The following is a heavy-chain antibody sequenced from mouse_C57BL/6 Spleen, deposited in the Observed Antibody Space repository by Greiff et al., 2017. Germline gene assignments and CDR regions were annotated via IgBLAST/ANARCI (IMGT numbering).Heavy chain of an antibody. V-gene: IGHV1-39*01. CDR1: GYSFTDYN. CDR3: GYYGSSFAY. J-gene: IGHJ3*01. Sequence: VQLQQSGPELVKPGASVTISCKASGYSFTDYNMNWVKQSNGKSLEWIGVINPNYGTNSYNQKFKGKATLTVDQSSSSAYMQLNSLTSEDSAVYYCGYYGSSFAYWGQGTLVTVSA. D-gene: IGHD1-1*01. CDR2: INPNYGTN.